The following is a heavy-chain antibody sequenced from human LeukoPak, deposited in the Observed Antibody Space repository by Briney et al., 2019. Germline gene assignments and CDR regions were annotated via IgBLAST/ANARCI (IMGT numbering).Heavy chain of an antibody. D-gene: IGHD6-13*01. CDR3: TMQQNSLFDY. CDR1: GYTFTGYY. Sequence: ASVKVSCKASGYTFTGYYIHWVRQAPGQGLEWMGWIHPNSGVTKYAQNFQGRVTLTRDTSIGTASMELTRLRSDDTAVYYCTMQQNSLFDYWGQGTLATVSS. CDR2: IHPNSGVT. V-gene: IGHV1-2*02. J-gene: IGHJ4*02.